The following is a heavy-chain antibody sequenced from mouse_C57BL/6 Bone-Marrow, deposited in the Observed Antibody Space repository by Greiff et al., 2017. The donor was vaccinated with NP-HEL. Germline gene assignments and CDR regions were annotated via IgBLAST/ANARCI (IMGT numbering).Heavy chain of an antibody. J-gene: IGHJ3*01. CDR1: GYSITSGYY. CDR2: ISYDGSN. V-gene: IGHV3-6*01. CDR3: AINYYGSSLPWFAY. D-gene: IGHD1-1*01. Sequence: EVKLEESGPGLVKPSQSLSLTCSVTGYSITSGYYWNWIRQFPGNKLEWMGYISYDGSNNYNPSLKNRISITRDTSKNQFFLKLNSVTTEDTATYYCAINYYGSSLPWFAYWGQGTLVTVSA.